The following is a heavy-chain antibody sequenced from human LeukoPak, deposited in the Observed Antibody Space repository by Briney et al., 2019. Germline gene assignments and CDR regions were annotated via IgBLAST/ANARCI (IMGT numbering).Heavy chain of an antibody. CDR1: GFTFSSYA. J-gene: IGHJ4*02. V-gene: IGHV3-21*06. CDR3: ARLQWLQTGRDFLDY. Sequence: PGGSLRLSCAASGFTFSSYAIQWVRQAPGKGLEWVSSISSSGSYIYYADSVKGRFTISRDNAKNSLDLQMNSLRVEDTAVYYCARLQWLQTGRDFLDYRGQGTLVTVSS. D-gene: IGHD6-19*01. CDR2: ISSSGSYI.